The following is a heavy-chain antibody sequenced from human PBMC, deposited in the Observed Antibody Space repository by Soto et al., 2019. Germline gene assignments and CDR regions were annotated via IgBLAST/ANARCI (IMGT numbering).Heavy chain of an antibody. CDR1: GDTFSNYA. Sequence: SVKVSCKASGDTFSNYAICWVRQAPGQGLEWIGGIIPILGSANYAQKFQGRVTISADGSTNTANLELSSLRSEDTAAYYCARFKVGTTTDYYYGMDVWGQGTSVTVSS. V-gene: IGHV1-69*13. CDR3: ARFKVGTTTDYYYGMDV. J-gene: IGHJ6*02. D-gene: IGHD1-26*01. CDR2: IIPILGSA.